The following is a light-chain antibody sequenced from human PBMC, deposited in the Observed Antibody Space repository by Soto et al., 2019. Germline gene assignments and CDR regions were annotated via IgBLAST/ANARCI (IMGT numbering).Light chain of an antibody. J-gene: IGKJ5*01. Sequence: EIVMSQSPDTLYVSPGEGATLSCRASQSVRTKLAWYQQKAGQAPRLLIYGASTRATGIPDRFSGSGSGTEFTLTISSLQSEDFAVYYCQQYNSWPPITFGQGTRLEN. CDR1: QSVRTK. CDR2: GAS. V-gene: IGKV3-15*01. CDR3: QQYNSWPPIT.